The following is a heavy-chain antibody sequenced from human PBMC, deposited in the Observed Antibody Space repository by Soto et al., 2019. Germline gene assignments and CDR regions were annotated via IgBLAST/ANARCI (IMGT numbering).Heavy chain of an antibody. J-gene: IGHJ4*02. CDR2: IIPIFGTA. D-gene: IGHD3-10*01. V-gene: IGHV1-69*01. CDR3: ARDAGGSGSYYRVDY. Sequence: QVQLVQSGAEVKKPGSSVKVSCKASGGTFSRYAISWVRQAPGQGLEWMGGIIPIFGTANYAQKFQVRVTITADESTSTAYVALSSLRSEDTAVYFCARDAGGSGSYYRVDYWGQGTLVTVS. CDR1: GGTFSRYA.